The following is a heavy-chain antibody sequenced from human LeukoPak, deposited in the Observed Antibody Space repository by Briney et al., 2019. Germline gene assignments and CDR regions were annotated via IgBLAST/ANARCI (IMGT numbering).Heavy chain of an antibody. D-gene: IGHD4-11*01. CDR2: IYHSGST. V-gene: IGHV4-30-2*01. J-gene: IGHJ6*02. CDR3: ARVLTGPSYYYGMDV. Sequence: SETLSLTCAVSGGSISSGGYSWSWVRQPPGKGLEWIGYIYHSGSTYYNPSLKSRVTISVDRSKNQFSLKLSSVTAADTAVYYCARVLTGPSYYYGMDVWGQGTTVTVSS. CDR1: GGSISSGGYS.